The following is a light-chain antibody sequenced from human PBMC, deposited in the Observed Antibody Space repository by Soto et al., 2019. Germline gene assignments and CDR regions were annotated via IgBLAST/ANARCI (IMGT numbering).Light chain of an antibody. Sequence: DIVMTQSPLSLTDTPGEPASISCRSSRSLLKANGYTYFHWFLQKPGQSPQLLIYLGYNRAPGVPDRFSGTGSGTDFTPKISRVEAEDVGVYYCMQTLESRTFGQGTKVDIK. CDR1: RSLLKANGYTY. V-gene: IGKV2-28*01. CDR2: LGY. CDR3: MQTLESRT. J-gene: IGKJ1*01.